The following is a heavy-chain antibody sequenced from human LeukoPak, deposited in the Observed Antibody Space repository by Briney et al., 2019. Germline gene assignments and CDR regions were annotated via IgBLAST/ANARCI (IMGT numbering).Heavy chain of an antibody. Sequence: SVKVSCKASGGTFSSYAISWARQAPGQGLEWMGGIIPIFGTANYAQKFQGRVTITADESTSTAYMELSSLRSEDTAVYYCAREGGSTSSFDYWGQGTLVTVSS. CDR2: IIPIFGTA. D-gene: IGHD2-2*01. CDR1: GGTFSSYA. J-gene: IGHJ4*02. V-gene: IGHV1-69*13. CDR3: AREGGSTSSFDY.